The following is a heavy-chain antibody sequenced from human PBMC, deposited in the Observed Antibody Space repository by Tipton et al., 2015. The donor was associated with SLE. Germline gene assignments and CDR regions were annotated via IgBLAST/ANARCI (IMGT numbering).Heavy chain of an antibody. CDR2: IYYSGST. D-gene: IGHD3-3*01. CDR3: ARDKNDFWSGLN. V-gene: IGHV4-30-4*08. J-gene: IGHJ4*02. Sequence: TLSLTCAVYGGSFSGYYWSWIRQPPGKGLEWIGYIYYSGSTYYNPSLKSRVTISVDTSKNQFSLKLSSVTAADTAVYYCARDKNDFWSGLNWGQGTLVTVSS. CDR1: GGSFSGYY.